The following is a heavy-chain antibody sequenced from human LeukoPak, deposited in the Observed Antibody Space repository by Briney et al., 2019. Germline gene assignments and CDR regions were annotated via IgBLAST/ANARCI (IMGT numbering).Heavy chain of an antibody. D-gene: IGHD6-13*01. CDR1: GYTFTSYG. V-gene: IGHV1-18*01. CDR2: ISGYNANT. J-gene: IGHJ6*03. CDR3: ARDGVAAAGPYYYYYMDV. Sequence: ASVRVSCKASGYTFTSYGISWVRQAPGQGLEWMGWISGYNANTKYEQQLQGRVTMTTDTSTSTAYMELSSLRSEDTAVYYCARDGVAAAGPYYYYYMDVWGKGTTVTISS.